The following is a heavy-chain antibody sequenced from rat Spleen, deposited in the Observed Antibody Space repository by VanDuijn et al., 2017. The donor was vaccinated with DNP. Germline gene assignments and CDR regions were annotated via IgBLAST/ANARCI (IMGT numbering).Heavy chain of an antibody. CDR3: ARHSQRRVWGYCDF. CDR2: IWAGGST. Sequence: QVQLEESGPGLMQPSETLSLTCTVSGFSLTSTGVGWVRQGLGKDLVWMGTIWAGGSTNYNSVVQSRLSISRDTSKSQLFLKMNSLRPEDTGTYYCARHSQRRVWGYCDFWGPGTMVTVSS. D-gene: IGHD1-11*01. J-gene: IGHJ1*01. V-gene: IGHV2-72*01. CDR1: GFSLTSTG.